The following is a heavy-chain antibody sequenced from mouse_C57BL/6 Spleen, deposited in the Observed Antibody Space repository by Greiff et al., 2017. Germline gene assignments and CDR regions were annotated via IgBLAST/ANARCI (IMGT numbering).Heavy chain of an antibody. CDR3: AREGCYGSSFDD. Sequence: QVQLQQSGAELVRPGTSVKVSCTASGYAFTNYLIEWVKQRPGQGLEWIGVINPGSGGTNYNEKFQGKATLTADKSSSTAYMQLSSLTSEDSAVYFCAREGCYGSSFDDWGQGTTLTVSS. V-gene: IGHV1-54*01. J-gene: IGHJ2*01. CDR2: INPGSGGT. D-gene: IGHD1-1*01. CDR1: GYAFTNYL.